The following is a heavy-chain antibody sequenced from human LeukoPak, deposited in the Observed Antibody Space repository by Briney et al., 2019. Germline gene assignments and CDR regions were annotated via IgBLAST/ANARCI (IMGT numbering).Heavy chain of an antibody. CDR2: INHSGST. CDR1: GGSFSGYY. V-gene: IGHV4-34*01. CDR3: ARCTTMVRGVKNWFDP. J-gene: IGHJ5*02. D-gene: IGHD3-10*01. Sequence: SETLSLTCAVYGGSFSGYYWSWIRQPPGKGLEWIGEINHSGSTNYNPSLKSRVTISVDTSKNQFSLKLSSVTAADTAVYYSARCTTMVRGVKNWFDPWGQGTLVTVSS.